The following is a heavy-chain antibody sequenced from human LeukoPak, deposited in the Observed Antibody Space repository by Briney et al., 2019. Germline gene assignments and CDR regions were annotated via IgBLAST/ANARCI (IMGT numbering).Heavy chain of an antibody. D-gene: IGHD2-2*01. Sequence: PSETLSLTCTVSGGSISSSSYYWGWIRQPPGKGLEWIGSIYYSGSTHYNPSLKSRVTISVDTSKNQFSLKLSSVTAADTAVYYCARKLPERYCSSTSCYDSYYYMDVWGKGTTVTVSS. CDR2: IYYSGST. CDR3: ARKLPERYCSSTSCYDSYYYMDV. V-gene: IGHV4-39*01. J-gene: IGHJ6*03. CDR1: GGSISSSSYY.